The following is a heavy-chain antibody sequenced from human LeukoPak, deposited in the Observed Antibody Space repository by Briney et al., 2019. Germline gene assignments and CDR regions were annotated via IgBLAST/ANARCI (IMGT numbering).Heavy chain of an antibody. CDR2: IYPGDSDT. V-gene: IGHV5-51*01. Sequence: GASLQISCKGSGYRFTSYWIGWGRPLPGKGLGWMGIIYPGDSDTRYSPSFQGQVTISADKSISTAYLQWSSLKAPDTAMYYCARNSPSTGYYFDYWGQGTLVTVSS. J-gene: IGHJ4*02. CDR1: GYRFTSYW. CDR3: ARNSPSTGYYFDY.